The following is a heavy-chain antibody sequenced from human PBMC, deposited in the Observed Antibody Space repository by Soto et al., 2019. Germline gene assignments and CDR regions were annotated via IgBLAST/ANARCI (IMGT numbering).Heavy chain of an antibody. J-gene: IGHJ5*02. V-gene: IGHV3-33*01. D-gene: IGHD2-8*01. CDR1: GFTFSSYG. CDR2: IWYDGSKK. CDR3: ARWYGKGMLFDL. Sequence: QVQLVESGGGVVQPGRSLRLSCEASGFTFSSYGMHWVRQAPGKGLEWVADIWYDGSKKYYADSVEGRFTISRDNSKNTLSLQMSSLKTEDTAVYFCARWYGKGMLFDLWGQGTLVTVSS.